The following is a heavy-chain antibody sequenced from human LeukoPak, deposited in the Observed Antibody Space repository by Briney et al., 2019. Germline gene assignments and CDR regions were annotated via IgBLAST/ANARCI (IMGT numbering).Heavy chain of an antibody. CDR1: GFTFSNAW. CDR2: IKSKTDGGTT. D-gene: IGHD1-26*01. V-gene: IGHV3-15*01. CDR3: TTLVGATWVWVYYFDY. Sequence: PGGSLRLSCAASGFTFSNAWMSWVRQAPGKGLEWVGRIKSKTDGGTTDYAAPVKGRFTISRDDSKNTLYLQMNSLKTEDTAVYYCTTLVGATWVWVYYFDYWGQGTLVTVSS. J-gene: IGHJ4*02.